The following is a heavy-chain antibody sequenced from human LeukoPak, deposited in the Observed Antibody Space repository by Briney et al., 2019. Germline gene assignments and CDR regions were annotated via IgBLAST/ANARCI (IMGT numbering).Heavy chain of an antibody. D-gene: IGHD2-15*01. CDR3: ARDISVHYCSGGSCYPFYYYYGLDV. Sequence: PGGSLRLSCAASGFTFSSYWMHWVRQAPGKGLVWVSRIKSDGSSTNYADSVKGRFTISRDNAKNTLYLQITSLRAEDTAVYYCARDISVHYCSGGSCYPFYYYYGLDVWGQGSSVTVSS. CDR2: IKSDGSST. CDR1: GFTFSSYW. V-gene: IGHV3-74*01. J-gene: IGHJ6*02.